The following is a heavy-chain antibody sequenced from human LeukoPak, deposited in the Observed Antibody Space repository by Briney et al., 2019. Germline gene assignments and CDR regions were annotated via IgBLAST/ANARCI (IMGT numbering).Heavy chain of an antibody. CDR1: GDSVSSNSAA. CDR3: ARDLHYDILTGYYGFDY. J-gene: IGHJ4*02. D-gene: IGHD3-9*01. Sequence: SQTLSLTCAISGDSVSSNSAAWNWIRQSPSRGLEWLGRTYYRSKWYNDYAVSVKSRITINPDTSKNQFSLQLNSVTPEDTAVYYCARDLHYDILTGYYGFDYWGQATLVTVSS. CDR2: TYYRSKWYN. V-gene: IGHV6-1*01.